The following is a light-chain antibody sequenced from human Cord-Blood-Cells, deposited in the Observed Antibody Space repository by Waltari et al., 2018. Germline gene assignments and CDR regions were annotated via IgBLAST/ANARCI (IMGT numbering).Light chain of an antibody. J-gene: IGLJ3*02. CDR1: SSDVGSYNL. CDR2: EGS. V-gene: IGLV2-23*01. CDR3: CSYAGSSTSWV. Sequence: QSALTQPASVSGSPGQSITISCTGTSSDVGSYNLVSCYQQHPGKAPKLMMYEGSKRPSGVSNRFSGSKSGNTASLTISGLQAEDEADYYCCSYAGSSTSWVFGGGTKLTVL.